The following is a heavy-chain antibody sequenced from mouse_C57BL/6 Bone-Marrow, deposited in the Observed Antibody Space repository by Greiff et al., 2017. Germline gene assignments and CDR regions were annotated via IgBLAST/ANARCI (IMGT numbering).Heavy chain of an antibody. V-gene: IGHV14-2*01. D-gene: IGHD3-2*02. CDR2: IDPEDGET. Sequence: VQLQQSGAELVKPGASVKLSCTASGFNIKDYYMHWVKQRTEQGLEWIGRIDPEDGETKYATKFQGKATITADTSSNTAYLQLSSLTSADTAVYYCARGGDDDSAGYTPDGFAYWGQGTLVTVSA. CDR1: GFNIKDYY. J-gene: IGHJ3*01. CDR3: ARGGDDDSAGYTPDGFAY.